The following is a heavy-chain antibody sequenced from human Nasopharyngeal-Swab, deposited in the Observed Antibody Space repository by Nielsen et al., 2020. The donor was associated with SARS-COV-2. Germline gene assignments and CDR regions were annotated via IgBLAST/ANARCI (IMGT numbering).Heavy chain of an antibody. V-gene: IGHV4-4*02. CDR3: ARAQRGLAATIFYDYMDV. CDR2: IYHGGNT. J-gene: IGHJ6*03. Sequence: GSLRLSCDVSGGSIRSSNWWTWVRQPPGKGLEWIGEIYHGGNTNYNPSLKSRVSISVDKSKNQFSLKLTSVTATDTAVCYCARAQRGLAATIFYDYMDVWGKGTTVTVSS. CDR1: GGSIRSSNW. D-gene: IGHD6-25*01.